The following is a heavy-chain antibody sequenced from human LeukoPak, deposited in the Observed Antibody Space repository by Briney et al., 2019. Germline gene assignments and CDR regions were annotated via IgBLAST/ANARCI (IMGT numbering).Heavy chain of an antibody. J-gene: IGHJ4*02. CDR3: ASGYCSGGSCYLDY. CDR2: IYYSGGT. Sequence: PSETLSLTCTVSGGSISSGGYYWSWIRQHPGKGLEWIGYIYYSGGTYYNPSLKSRVTISVDTSKNQFSLKLSSVTAADTAAYYCASGYCSGGSCYLDYWGQGTLVTVSS. CDR1: GGSISSGGYY. D-gene: IGHD2-15*01. V-gene: IGHV4-31*03.